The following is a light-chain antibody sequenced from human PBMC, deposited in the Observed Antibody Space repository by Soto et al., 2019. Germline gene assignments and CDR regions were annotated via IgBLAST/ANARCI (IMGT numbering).Light chain of an antibody. V-gene: IGLV2-11*01. J-gene: IGLJ2*01. CDR3: YSYAGTYALA. CDR1: SSDVGTYNY. CDR2: DVN. Sequence: QSALTQPRSVSGSPGQSVTISCTGTSSDVGTYNYVSWYQQHPGKAPKLLIYDVNKGPSGVPDLFSGSKSGNTASLTISRLQAEDESDYYCYSYAGTYALAFGGGTKLTVL.